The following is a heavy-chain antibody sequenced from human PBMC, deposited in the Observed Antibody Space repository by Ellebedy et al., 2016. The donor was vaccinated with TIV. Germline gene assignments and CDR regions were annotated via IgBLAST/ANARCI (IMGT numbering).Heavy chain of an antibody. J-gene: IGHJ6*03. D-gene: IGHD1-1*01. CDR3: AREQRERRGYSYYYSMDV. CDR1: GFTFSSFW. V-gene: IGHV3-7*04. Sequence: PGGSLRLSCAASGFTFSSFWMSWVRQAPGRGLEWVASIRTDGTEQYYVVSVRGRFTISRDSAQYSLNLQMNSLSAEDTAVYYCAREQRERRGYSYYYSMDVWGMGTTVTVSS. CDR2: IRTDGTEQ.